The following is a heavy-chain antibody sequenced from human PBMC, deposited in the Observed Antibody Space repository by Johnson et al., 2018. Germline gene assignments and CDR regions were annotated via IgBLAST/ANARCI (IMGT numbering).Heavy chain of an antibody. V-gene: IGHV3-72*01. CDR2: IGNKANSYTT. Sequence: VQLGQSGGGLVQPRGSLKVSCAASGFTFSGSSVHWVRQASGKGLEWVGRIGNKANSYTTEYAASVKGRFTISRDDSKNSLYLQMNSLKTEDTAVYYCARDRSGDCLRWAFDIWGQGTMVTVSS. CDR3: ARDRSGDCLRWAFDI. J-gene: IGHJ3*02. D-gene: IGHD2-21*02. CDR1: GFTFSGSS.